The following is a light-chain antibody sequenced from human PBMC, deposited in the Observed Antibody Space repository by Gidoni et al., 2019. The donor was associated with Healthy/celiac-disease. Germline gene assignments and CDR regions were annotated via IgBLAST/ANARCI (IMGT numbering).Light chain of an antibody. J-gene: IGLJ2*01. CDR2: EVS. Sequence: SALTQPASVSVSPGPSITISCTGTSSDVGGYNYVSWYQQHPGKAPKLMIYEVSNRPSGASNRFSGSKSGNTASLTISGLQAEDEADYYGSSYTSSSTLEVFGGGTKLTVL. V-gene: IGLV2-14*01. CDR1: SSDVGGYNY. CDR3: SSYTSSSTLEV.